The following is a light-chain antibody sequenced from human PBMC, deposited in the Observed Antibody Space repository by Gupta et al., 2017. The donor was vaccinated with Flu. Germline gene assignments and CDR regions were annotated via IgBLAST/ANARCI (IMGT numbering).Light chain of an antibody. J-gene: IGKJ2*01. CDR3: QQRSNWPPMYT. CDR1: QSVSSY. Sequence: RATLSCRASQSVSSYLAWYQQKPGQAPRLLIYDASNRATSIPARFSGSGSGTDFTLTISSLEPEDFAVYYCQQRSNWPPMYTFGQGTKLEIK. V-gene: IGKV3-11*01. CDR2: DAS.